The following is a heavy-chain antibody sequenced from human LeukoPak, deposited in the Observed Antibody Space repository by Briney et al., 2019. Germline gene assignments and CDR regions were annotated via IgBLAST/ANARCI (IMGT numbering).Heavy chain of an antibody. CDR2: ISASGGTS. V-gene: IGHV3-23*01. CDR1: GFTFSSYA. J-gene: IGHJ3*02. CDR3: AKDLFPPTVDAFDI. Sequence: PGGSLRLSCTTSGFTFSSYAMSWVRQAPGKGLEWVSAISASGGTSYYADSVKGRFTFSRDNSHNTLYLQMSSLSAEDTAVYYCAKDLFPPTVDAFDIWGQGTMVTVSS. D-gene: IGHD4-17*01.